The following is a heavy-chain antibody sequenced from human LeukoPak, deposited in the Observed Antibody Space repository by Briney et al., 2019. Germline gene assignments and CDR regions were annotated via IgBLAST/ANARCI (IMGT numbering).Heavy chain of an antibody. D-gene: IGHD3-22*01. CDR1: GGSISSSSYY. V-gene: IGHV4-39*07. CDR3: AGDRDYYDSSGYYPLFDY. CDR2: IYYSGST. Sequence: SETLSLTCTVSGGSISSSSYYWGWIRQPPGKGLEWIGSIYYSGSTYYNPSLKSRVTISVDTSKNQFSLKLSSVTAADTAVYYCAGDRDYYDSSGYYPLFDYWGQGTLVTVSS. J-gene: IGHJ4*02.